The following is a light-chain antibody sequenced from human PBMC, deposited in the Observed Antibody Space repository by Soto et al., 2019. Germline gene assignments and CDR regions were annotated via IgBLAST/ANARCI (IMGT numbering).Light chain of an antibody. V-gene: IGKV3-15*01. CDR1: QSVSSN. CDR3: QQYNNWLTWT. CDR2: GAS. J-gene: IGKJ1*01. Sequence: EITQSPATLSVSPGPRVTLSCRASQSVSSNLAWYQQKPGQAPRLLIYGASTRATGIPARFSGNGSGTEFTLTISSLQSEDFAVYYGQQYNNWLTWTFGQGTKVDIK.